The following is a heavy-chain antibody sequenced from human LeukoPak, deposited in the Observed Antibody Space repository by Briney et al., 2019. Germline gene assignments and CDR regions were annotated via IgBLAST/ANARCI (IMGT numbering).Heavy chain of an antibody. CDR3: ARGSGVQVWSSLDY. Sequence: PAGSLRLSCAASAFTFSSFGMSWVRQAPGKGLEWVSSISSSGSYIYYADSVKGRFTISRDNAKNSLYLQMNSLRGEDTAVYYCARGSGVQVWSSLDYWGQGTLVTVSS. CDR2: ISSSGSYI. V-gene: IGHV3-21*01. CDR1: AFTFSSFG. D-gene: IGHD5-18*01. J-gene: IGHJ4*02.